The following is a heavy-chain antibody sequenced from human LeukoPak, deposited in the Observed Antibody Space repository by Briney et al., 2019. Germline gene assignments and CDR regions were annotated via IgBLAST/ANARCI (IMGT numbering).Heavy chain of an antibody. CDR2: IYTSGST. D-gene: IGHD3-3*01. Sequence: SETLSLTCTVSGGSISSYYWSWIRQPAGKGLEWIGRIYTSGSTNYNPSLKSRVTMSVDTSKNQFSLKLSSVTAADTAVYYCARDSPHYDFWSVAEWFDPWGQGTLVTVSS. V-gene: IGHV4-4*07. CDR1: GGSISSYY. CDR3: ARDSPHYDFWSVAEWFDP. J-gene: IGHJ5*02.